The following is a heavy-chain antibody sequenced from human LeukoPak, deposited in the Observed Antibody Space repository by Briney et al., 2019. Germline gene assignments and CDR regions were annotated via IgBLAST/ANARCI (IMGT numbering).Heavy chain of an antibody. D-gene: IGHD1-14*01. Sequence: PGGSLRLSCGVSGFTFSSYSMCWVRQAPGKGLEWVSAISGSGGSTYYADSVKGRFTISRDNSKNTLYLQMNSLRAEDTAVYYCAKDPRYRQFDYWGQGTLVTVSS. V-gene: IGHV3-23*01. CDR3: AKDPRYRQFDY. CDR2: ISGSGGST. J-gene: IGHJ4*02. CDR1: GFTFSSYS.